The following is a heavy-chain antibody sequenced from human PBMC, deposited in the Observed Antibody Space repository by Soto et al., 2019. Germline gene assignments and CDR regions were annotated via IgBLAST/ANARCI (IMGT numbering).Heavy chain of an antibody. CDR3: ARWDYGYYARFDY. J-gene: IGHJ4*02. Sequence: QVQLVQSGAEVKKSGASVKVSCKASGYTFTSHDINWVRQATGQGLEWMGWMNPNSGNTGYAQKYQGRVTMARNTSISTAYMELSSLRSEDTAVYYCARWDYGYYARFDYWGQGTLVTVSS. CDR2: MNPNSGNT. D-gene: IGHD4-17*01. V-gene: IGHV1-8*01. CDR1: GYTFTSHD.